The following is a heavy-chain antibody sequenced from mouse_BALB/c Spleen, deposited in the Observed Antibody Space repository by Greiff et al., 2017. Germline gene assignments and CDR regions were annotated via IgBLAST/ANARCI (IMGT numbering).Heavy chain of an antibody. Sequence: EVKLMESGGGLVKPGGSLKLSCAASGFTFSSYAMSWVRQTPEKRLEWVASISSGGSTYYPDSVKGRFTISRDNARNILYLQMSSLRSEDTAMYYCARWYAMDYWGQGTSGTVSS. J-gene: IGHJ4*01. CDR2: ISSGGST. CDR3: ARWYAMDY. CDR1: GFTFSSYA. V-gene: IGHV5-6-5*01.